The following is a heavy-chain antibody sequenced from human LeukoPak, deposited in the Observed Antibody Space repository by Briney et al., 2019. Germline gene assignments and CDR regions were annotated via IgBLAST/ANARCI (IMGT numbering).Heavy chain of an antibody. CDR1: VFTFSSYS. CDR3: ARGAYYYDSSGYSY. J-gene: IGHJ4*02. V-gene: IGHV3-21*01. D-gene: IGHD3-22*01. CDR2: ISSSSSYI. Sequence: PGGPLRLSCAASVFTFSSYSMNWVRHAPGKGREWVSSISSSSSYIYYADSVKGRFTISRDNAKNSLYLQMNSLRAQDTAVYYCARGAYYYDSSGYSYWGQGTLVTVSS.